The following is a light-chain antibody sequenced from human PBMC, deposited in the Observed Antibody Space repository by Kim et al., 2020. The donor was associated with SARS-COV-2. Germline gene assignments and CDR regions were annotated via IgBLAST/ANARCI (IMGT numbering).Light chain of an antibody. Sequence: ASAGDRVTITCQASQDIRNYLHWFQQKTGKAPKLLIYDASNLETGGPSRFSGSGYGTDFTFTITSLQPEDVATYYCKYYDSLPVTFGGGTKVDIK. J-gene: IGKJ4*02. V-gene: IGKV1-33*01. CDR1: QDIRNY. CDR2: DAS. CDR3: KYYDSLPVT.